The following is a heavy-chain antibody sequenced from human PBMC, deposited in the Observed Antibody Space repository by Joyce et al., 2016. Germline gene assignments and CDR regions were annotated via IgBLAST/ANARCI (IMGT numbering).Heavy chain of an antibody. V-gene: IGHV4-30-4*01. J-gene: IGHJ4*02. D-gene: IGHD5-18*01. CDR3: DRARGYNYASLEY. Sequence: QVQLQESGPGLVKPSQILSLICNVSGGSISSGDHYWSWIRQSPGKGLEWIGYIYKSGATCCNSSLRSRLSLSVDASKKHFSLKMTSVTVADTAVYFCDRARGYNYASLEYWGQGTLVTVSS. CDR2: IYKSGAT. CDR1: GGSISSGDHY.